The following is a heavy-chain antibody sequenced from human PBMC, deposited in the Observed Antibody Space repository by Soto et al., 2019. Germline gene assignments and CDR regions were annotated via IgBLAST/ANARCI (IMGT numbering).Heavy chain of an antibody. CDR2: ISGSGGST. Sequence: GGSLRLSCAASGFTFSSFAMSWVRQAPGKGLEWVSAISGSGGSTYYADSVKGRFTISRDNSKNTLYLQMNSLRAEDTAVYYCATETGYSSSWYFGYWGQGTLVTVSS. V-gene: IGHV3-23*01. CDR1: GFTFSSFA. J-gene: IGHJ4*02. D-gene: IGHD6-13*01. CDR3: ATETGYSSSWYFGY.